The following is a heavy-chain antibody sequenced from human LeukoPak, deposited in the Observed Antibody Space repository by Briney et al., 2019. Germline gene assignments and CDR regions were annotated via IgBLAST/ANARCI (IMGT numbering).Heavy chain of an antibody. CDR2: IYSGGST. J-gene: IGHJ4*02. D-gene: IGHD6-13*01. V-gene: IGHV3-66*02. Sequence: GGSLRLSCAASGFTVSSNYMSWVRQAPGKGLEWVSVIYSGGSTYYADSVKGRFTISRDNPKNTLYLQMNSLRAEDTAVYYCARVDSSSWYDFDYWGQGTLVTVSS. CDR3: ARVDSSSWYDFDY. CDR1: GFTVSSNY.